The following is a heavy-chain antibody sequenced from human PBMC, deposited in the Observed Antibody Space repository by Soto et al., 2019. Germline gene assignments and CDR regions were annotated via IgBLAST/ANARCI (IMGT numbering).Heavy chain of an antibody. V-gene: IGHV3-30*18. CDR1: GFTFSGYD. J-gene: IGHJ4*02. D-gene: IGHD3-22*01. CDR2: ISYDGNNK. Sequence: QPGGSLRLSCAASGFTFSGYDMHWVRQAPGKGLEWVEVISYDGNNKYYEDPVKGRFTISRDNSKNTLYLQMKRMRAEDTAVYYCEKDLKIGYIVVDHIDYWGQGTLVTVSS. CDR3: EKDLKIGYIVVDHIDY.